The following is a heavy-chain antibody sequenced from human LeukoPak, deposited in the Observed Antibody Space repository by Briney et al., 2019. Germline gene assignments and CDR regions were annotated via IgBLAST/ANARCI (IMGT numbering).Heavy chain of an antibody. CDR2: ISANSGNT. CDR3: ARDVNYAFDY. D-gene: IGHD3-16*01. Sequence: GASVKDSCKSSGYSFRRNGISWVRQAPGQGLEWMAWISANSGNTNYAQNFQDRVTLTTDTSTSTAYMELRSLRSDDTAVYYCARDVNYAFDYWGQGTLVTVSS. V-gene: IGHV1-18*01. J-gene: IGHJ4*02. CDR1: GYSFRRNG.